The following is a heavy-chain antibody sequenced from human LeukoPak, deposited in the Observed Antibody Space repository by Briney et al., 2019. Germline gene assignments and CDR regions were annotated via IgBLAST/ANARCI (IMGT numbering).Heavy chain of an antibody. V-gene: IGHV4-61*01. J-gene: IGHJ5*02. Sequence: SETLSLTCTVSGGSVSSGTYYWSWIRQPPGKGLEWIGYIYYSGSTNFNPSLKSRVTISVDTSKNQFSLKLSSVTAADTAVYYCAREFRLPWFGEFLPSNWFDPWGQGALVTVSS. CDR2: IYYSGST. CDR1: GGSVSSGTYY. CDR3: AREFRLPWFGEFLPSNWFDP. D-gene: IGHD3-10*01.